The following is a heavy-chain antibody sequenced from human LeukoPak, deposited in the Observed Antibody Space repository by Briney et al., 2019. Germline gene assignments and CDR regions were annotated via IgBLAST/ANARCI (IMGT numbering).Heavy chain of an antibody. CDR1: GGSFSGYY. J-gene: IGHJ4*02. CDR3: ARQGDTAYYYVDY. D-gene: IGHD5-18*01. V-gene: IGHV4-4*09. CDR2: IYSSGGA. Sequence: KTSETLSLTCTVSGGSFSGYYWTWIRQPPGKGLEWIGYIYSSGGAIYNPSLKSRVTMSVDTSNNQFTLKLKSVTAADTAVYYWARQGDTAYYYVDYWGQGTLVTVSS.